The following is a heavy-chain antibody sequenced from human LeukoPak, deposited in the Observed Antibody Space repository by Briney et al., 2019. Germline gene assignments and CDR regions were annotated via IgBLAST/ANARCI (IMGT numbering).Heavy chain of an antibody. Sequence: PSETLSLTCTVSGGSISSSSYYWSWIRQPPGKGLEWIGEINHSGSTNYNPSLKSRVTISVDTSKNQFSLKLSSVTAADTAVYYCARRPSYCGGDCTFDYWGQGTLVTVSS. J-gene: IGHJ4*02. D-gene: IGHD2-21*01. V-gene: IGHV4-39*07. CDR1: GGSISSSSYY. CDR2: INHSGST. CDR3: ARRPSYCGGDCTFDY.